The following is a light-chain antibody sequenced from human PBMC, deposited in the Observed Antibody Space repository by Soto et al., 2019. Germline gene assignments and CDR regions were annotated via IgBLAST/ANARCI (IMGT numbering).Light chain of an antibody. CDR3: QQRHMWPIT. CDR1: QSFRGL. V-gene: IGKV3-11*01. CDR2: DAY. Sequence: EVVLKKSPVTLSLSPGERGTLSCRASQSFRGLLAWYQQKPGQAPRLLIYDAYNRATGIPPRFSGSGSGTDFTLTISSLEPEDSAVYYCQQRHMWPITFGQGTRLEIK. J-gene: IGKJ5*01.